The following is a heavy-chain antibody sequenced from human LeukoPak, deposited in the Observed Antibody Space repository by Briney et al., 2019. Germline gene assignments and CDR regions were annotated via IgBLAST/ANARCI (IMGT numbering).Heavy chain of an antibody. D-gene: IGHD3-10*01. V-gene: IGHV4-34*01. CDR1: GGSFSGYY. CDR3: ARGGYYGSGSYVL. J-gene: IGHJ4*02. Sequence: SETLSLTCAVYGGSFSGYYWSWIRQPPGKGLEWIGEIKHSGSTNYNPSLKSRVTISVGMSNNQSSLKLSSVTAADTAMYFCARGGYYGSGSYVLWGQGTLVTVSS. CDR2: IKHSGST.